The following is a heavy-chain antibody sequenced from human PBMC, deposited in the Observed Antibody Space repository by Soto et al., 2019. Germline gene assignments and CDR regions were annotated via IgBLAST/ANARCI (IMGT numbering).Heavy chain of an antibody. CDR3: AREAV. CDR1: GFTFSGYW. CDR2: IKQDGREQ. Sequence: EVQLVESGGGLVQPGGSLRLSCAASGFTFSGYWMSWVRQAPGKGLEWVANIKQDGREQFYVDSVKGRFTISRDNAKNSLYLQMNSLRAEDTALYYCAREAVWGQGTTVTVSS. V-gene: IGHV3-7*05. J-gene: IGHJ6*02.